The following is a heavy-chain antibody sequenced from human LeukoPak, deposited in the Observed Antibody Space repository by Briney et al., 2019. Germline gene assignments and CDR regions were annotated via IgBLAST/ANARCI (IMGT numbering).Heavy chain of an antibody. Sequence: GGSLRLSCAASGFTFSSYSMNWVRQAPGKGLEWVSSISSSSSYIYYADSVKGRFTISRDNAKNSLYLQMNSLRAEDTAVYYCASAPQYSSSSPRYYYMDVWGKGTTVTVSS. CDR3: ASAPQYSSSSPRYYYMDV. CDR2: ISSSSSYI. V-gene: IGHV3-21*01. D-gene: IGHD6-6*01. CDR1: GFTFSSYS. J-gene: IGHJ6*03.